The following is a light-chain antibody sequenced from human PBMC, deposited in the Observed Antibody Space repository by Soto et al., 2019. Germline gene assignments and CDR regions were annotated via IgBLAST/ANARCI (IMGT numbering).Light chain of an antibody. CDR2: SKY. CDR1: SSNIGSNT. Sequence: QAVVTQPPSASGTPGQRVTISCSGSSSNIGSNTVNWYQQLPGTAPKLLIYSKYQRPSGVPDRFSGSKSGTSASLAISGLQSEDEADYYCAAWDDSLNGVVFGGGTKLTVL. CDR3: AAWDDSLNGVV. V-gene: IGLV1-44*01. J-gene: IGLJ2*01.